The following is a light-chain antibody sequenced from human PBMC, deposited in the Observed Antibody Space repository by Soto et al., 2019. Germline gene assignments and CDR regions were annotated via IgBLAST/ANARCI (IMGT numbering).Light chain of an antibody. CDR3: QQYDNLPLT. CDR2: DAS. V-gene: IGKV1-33*01. J-gene: IGKJ4*01. CDR1: QDISNY. Sequence: DIQMTQSPSSLSASVGDRVTITRQASQDISNYLNWYQQKPGKAPKLLIYDASNLETGVPSRFSGSGSGTDFTFTISSLQPEDIATYYCQQYDNLPLTFGGGTKVDIK.